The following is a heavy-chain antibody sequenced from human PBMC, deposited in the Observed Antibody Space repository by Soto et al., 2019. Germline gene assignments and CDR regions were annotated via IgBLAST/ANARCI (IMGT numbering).Heavy chain of an antibody. D-gene: IGHD1-1*01. CDR2: IGTAGDT. V-gene: IGHV3-13*01. Sequence: EVQLVESGGRLVQPGGSLRLSCAASGFTFSSYDMHWVRQASGKGLEWVSVIGTAGDTYYSGSVKGRFTISRDSLTTSLYLQMNSLRAGDTAVYYCVRDTTGFGYFDSWGQGTLVTVSS. J-gene: IGHJ4*02. CDR1: GFTFSSYD. CDR3: VRDTTGFGYFDS.